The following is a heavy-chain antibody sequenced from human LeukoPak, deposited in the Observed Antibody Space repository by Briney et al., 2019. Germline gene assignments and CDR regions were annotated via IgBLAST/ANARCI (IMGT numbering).Heavy chain of an antibody. D-gene: IGHD1-26*01. CDR3: ARYVGAADAFDI. V-gene: IGHV3-53*01. CDR2: IYSGGST. J-gene: IGHJ3*02. CDR1: GFTVSSNY. Sequence: PGGSLRLSCAASGFTVSSNYMSWVRQAPGKGREWVSVIYSGGSTYYADSVKGRVTISRDNSKNTLYLQMKSLRAEETAVYYCARYVGAADAFDIWGQGTMVTVSS.